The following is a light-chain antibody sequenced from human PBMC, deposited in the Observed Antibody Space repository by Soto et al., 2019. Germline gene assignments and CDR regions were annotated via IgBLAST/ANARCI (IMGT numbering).Light chain of an antibody. CDR1: SSEIGDYNY. V-gene: IGLV2-14*03. CDR3: CSYKSSSTLYV. Sequence: QSALAQPASVSGSPGQSITISCTGTSSEIGDYNYVSWYQQHPGKAPKLIIYDVTNRTAGISSRFSASKSGNTASLTISVLQAEDEADYYCCSYKSSSTLYVFGTGTKVTVL. CDR2: DVT. J-gene: IGLJ1*01.